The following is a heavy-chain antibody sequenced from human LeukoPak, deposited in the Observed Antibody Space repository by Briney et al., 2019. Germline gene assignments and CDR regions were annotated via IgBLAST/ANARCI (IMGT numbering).Heavy chain of an antibody. CDR1: GGSISINSYY. CDR3: ARQKTSHRYFDL. CDR2: IYYSGST. D-gene: IGHD4-11*01. Sequence: SETLSLTCTVSGGSISINSYYWGWIRQPPGKGLEWIGSIYYSGSTYYNPSLKSRVTISVDTSKNQFSLKLSSVTAADTAVYYCARQKTSHRYFDLWGRGTLVTVSS. J-gene: IGHJ2*01. V-gene: IGHV4-39*01.